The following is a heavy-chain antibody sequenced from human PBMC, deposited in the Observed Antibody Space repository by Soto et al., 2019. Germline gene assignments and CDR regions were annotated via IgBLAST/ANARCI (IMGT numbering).Heavy chain of an antibody. CDR3: ARAYSSSSAYFDY. Sequence: PXESLTISRKGSGYSFTSYWIGLVRQMPGKGLEWMGIIYPGDSDTRYSPSFQGQVTISADKSISTAYLQWSSLKASDTAMYYCARAYSSSSAYFDYWGQGTLVTVSS. CDR1: GYSFTSYW. CDR2: IYPGDSDT. D-gene: IGHD6-6*01. V-gene: IGHV5-51*01. J-gene: IGHJ4*02.